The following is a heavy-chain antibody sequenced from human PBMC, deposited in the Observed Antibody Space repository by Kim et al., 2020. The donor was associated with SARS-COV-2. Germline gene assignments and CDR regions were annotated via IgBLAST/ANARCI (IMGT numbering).Heavy chain of an antibody. CDR2: IYYSGST. Sequence: SETLSLTCTVSGGSISSYYWSWIRQPPGKGLEWIGYIYYSGSTNYNPSLKSRVTISVDTSKNQFSLKLSSVTAADTAMYYCARVSRITIFGVVGQFDPWGQGTLVTVSS. J-gene: IGHJ5*02. CDR1: GGSISSYY. D-gene: IGHD3-3*01. CDR3: ARVSRITIFGVVGQFDP. V-gene: IGHV4-59*01.